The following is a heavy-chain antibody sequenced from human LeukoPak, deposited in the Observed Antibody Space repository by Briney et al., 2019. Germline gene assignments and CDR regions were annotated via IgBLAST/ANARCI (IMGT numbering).Heavy chain of an antibody. CDR1: GFTFSSYA. J-gene: IGHJ4*02. V-gene: IGHV3-23*01. CDR3: AKDLLGRGSGSSGLDY. CDR2: ISGSGGST. Sequence: GGSLRLSCAASGFTFSSYAMNWVRQAPGKGLEWVSAISGSGGSTYYADSVKGRFTISRDNSENTLYLQMNSLRAEDTAVYYCAKDLLGRGSGSSGLDYWGQGTLVTVSS. D-gene: IGHD3-10*01.